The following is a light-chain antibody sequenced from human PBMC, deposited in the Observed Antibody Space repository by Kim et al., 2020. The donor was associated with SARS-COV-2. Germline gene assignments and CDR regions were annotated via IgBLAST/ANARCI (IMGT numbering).Light chain of an antibody. Sequence: ASVRDRVTITCRASQSISSYLNLYQQKPGKAPKLLIYAASSLQSGVPSRFSGSGSGTDFTLTISSLQPEDFATYYCQQSYSTPWTFGQGTKVDIK. CDR1: QSISSY. CDR3: QQSYSTPWT. J-gene: IGKJ1*01. CDR2: AAS. V-gene: IGKV1-39*01.